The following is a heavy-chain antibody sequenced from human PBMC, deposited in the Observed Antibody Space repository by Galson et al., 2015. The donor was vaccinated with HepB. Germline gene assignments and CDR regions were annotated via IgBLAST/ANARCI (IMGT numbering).Heavy chain of an antibody. CDR1: GFTFSRTG. CDR3: AKGTTSIDY. CDR2: ISVSGSGK. V-gene: IGHV3-23*01. J-gene: IGHJ4*02. D-gene: IGHD1-1*01. Sequence: SLRLSCAGSGFTFSRTGMTWVRQAPGKGLECVSGISVSGSGKDYADSVRGRFTISRDNSKNMLYLQMNDLRAEDTAVYYCAKGTTSIDYWGQGTLVTVSS.